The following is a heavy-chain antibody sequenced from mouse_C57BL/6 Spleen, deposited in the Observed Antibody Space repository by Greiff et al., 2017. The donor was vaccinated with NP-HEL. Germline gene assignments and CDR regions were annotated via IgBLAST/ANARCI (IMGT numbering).Heavy chain of an antibody. CDR1: GYAFTNYL. CDR2: INPGSGGT. J-gene: IGHJ1*03. Sequence: PLPHSAAELVRPGTSVKVSCKASGYAFTNYLIEWVKQRPGQGLEWIGVINPGSGGTNYNEKFKGKATLTADKSSSTAYMQLSSLTSEDSAVYFCARREDDYDGWYFDVWGTGTTVTVSS. V-gene: IGHV1-54*01. CDR3: ARREDDYDGWYFDV. D-gene: IGHD2-4*01.